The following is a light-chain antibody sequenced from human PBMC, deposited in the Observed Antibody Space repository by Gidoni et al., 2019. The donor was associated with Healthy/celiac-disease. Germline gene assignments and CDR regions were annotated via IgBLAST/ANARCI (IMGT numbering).Light chain of an antibody. CDR1: SSDVGGYTY. V-gene: IGLV2-14*01. CDR3: SSYTSSSPPYV. Sequence: QSALTQPAYVSGSPGQSITISCTGTSSDVGGYTYVSWYQQHPGKAHKLMIYEVSNRPSGVSNRFSGSKSGNTASLTISGLQAEDEADYYCSSYTSSSPPYVFGTGTKVTVL. J-gene: IGLJ1*01. CDR2: EVS.